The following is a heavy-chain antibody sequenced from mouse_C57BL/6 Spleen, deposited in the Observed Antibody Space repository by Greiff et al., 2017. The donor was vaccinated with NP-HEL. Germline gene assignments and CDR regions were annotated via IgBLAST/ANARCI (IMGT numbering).Heavy chain of an antibody. Sequence: VQLQQSGPELVKPGASVKISCKASGYAFSSSWMNWVKQRPGKGLEWIGRIYPGDGDTNYNGKFKGKATLTADKSSSTAYMQLSSLTSEDSAVYFCARCGSSYFDYWGQGTTLTVSS. V-gene: IGHV1-82*01. CDR3: ARCGSSYFDY. CDR2: IYPGDGDT. J-gene: IGHJ2*01. D-gene: IGHD1-1*01. CDR1: GYAFSSSW.